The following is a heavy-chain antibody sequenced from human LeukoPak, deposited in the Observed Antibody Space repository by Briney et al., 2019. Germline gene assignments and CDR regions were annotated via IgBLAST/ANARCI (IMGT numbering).Heavy chain of an antibody. CDR2: IYSSGST. Sequence: SETLSLTCTVSGGSISSGDYYWSWIRQPAGKGLEWIGRIYSSGSTNYNPSLQSRITMSVETSKNQFSLRLTSVTAADTAVYYCARVRYYYDGIGNYPYYFDLWGQGTLVTVSS. D-gene: IGHD3-22*01. V-gene: IGHV4-61*02. J-gene: IGHJ4*02. CDR3: ARVRYYYDGIGNYPYYFDL. CDR1: GGSISSGDYY.